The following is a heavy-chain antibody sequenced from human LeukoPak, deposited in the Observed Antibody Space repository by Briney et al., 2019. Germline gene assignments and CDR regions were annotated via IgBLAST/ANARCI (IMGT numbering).Heavy chain of an antibody. CDR1: GFTFRSYA. J-gene: IGHJ4*02. Sequence: GGSLRLSCSASGFTFRSYAMHWVRQAPGKGLEYVSAISSSGDTTFYADSVKDRFTISRDNSKNTLYVQMSSLTAEDTAVYYCVKGGIAVPGPFEYWGQGTLVTVSS. CDR3: VKGGIAVPGPFEY. CDR2: ISSSGDTT. D-gene: IGHD6-19*01. V-gene: IGHV3-64*05.